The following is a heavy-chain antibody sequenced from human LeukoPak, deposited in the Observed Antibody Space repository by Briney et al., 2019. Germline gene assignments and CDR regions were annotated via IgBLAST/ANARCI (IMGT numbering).Heavy chain of an antibody. D-gene: IGHD1-26*01. CDR2: MSSSGSTM. Sequence: GGSLRLSCAASGFTFSSHEMNWVRQAPGKGLECISFMSSSGSTMYYAGSVKGRFTISRDNAKKSLYLQMNSLRVEDTAVYYCARGRGGSHWGQGTLVTVSS. CDR1: GFTFSSHE. CDR3: ARGRGGSH. J-gene: IGHJ4*02. V-gene: IGHV3-48*03.